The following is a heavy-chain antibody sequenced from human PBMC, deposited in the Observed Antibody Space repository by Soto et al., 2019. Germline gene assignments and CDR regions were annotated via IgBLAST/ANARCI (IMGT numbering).Heavy chain of an antibody. V-gene: IGHV1-18*01. Sequence: PVNLYWKTAGYSNNSYGSSWGRDAPGQGPEWMGWISTYGGDVNLPATFQGRLTLTTDTSTSKAYMELRSLGFDDTAVYYGVRSEATALDYWGQGTLVTVSS. J-gene: IGHJ4*02. CDR1: GYSNNSYG. CDR3: VRSEATALDY. CDR2: ISTYGGDV.